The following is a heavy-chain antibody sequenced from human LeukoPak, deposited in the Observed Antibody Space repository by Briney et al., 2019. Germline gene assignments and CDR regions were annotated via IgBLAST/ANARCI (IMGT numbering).Heavy chain of an antibody. D-gene: IGHD7-27*01. V-gene: IGHV3-7*01. J-gene: IGHJ4*02. CDR3: ARGVWAPFDS. Sequence: PGGTLRLSCAASGFSLSNYWMNWVRQAQGKGLEWVAKIKQDGSEKNYVDSVKGRFSISRDNAKKSLILQMNSLRDEDTAVYYCARGVWAPFDSWGQGTLVSVSS. CDR1: GFSLSNYW. CDR2: IKQDGSEK.